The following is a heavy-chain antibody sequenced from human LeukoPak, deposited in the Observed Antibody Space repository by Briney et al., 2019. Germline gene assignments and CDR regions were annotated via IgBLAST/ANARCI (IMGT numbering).Heavy chain of an antibody. V-gene: IGHV4-59*01. D-gene: IGHD7-27*01. CDR3: ASGTGEYDAFDI. J-gene: IGHJ3*02. Sequence: SETLSLTCTVSGGSISSYYWSWIRQPPGKGLEWTGYIYYSGSTNYNPSLKSRVTISVDTSKNQFSLKLSSVTAADTAVYYCASGTGEYDAFDIWGQGTMVTVSS. CDR2: IYYSGST. CDR1: GGSISSYY.